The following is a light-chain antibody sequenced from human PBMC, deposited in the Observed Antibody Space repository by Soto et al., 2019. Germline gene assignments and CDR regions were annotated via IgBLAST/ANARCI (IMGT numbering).Light chain of an antibody. CDR3: QQYNTYPWT. V-gene: IGKV1-5*01. CDR2: DAS. J-gene: IGKJ1*01. Sequence: DIQIPQSPSTLSASVGDRVTITCLASQSISSWLAWYQQKPGKAPKLLLYDASTLQSGVPSRFSGSGSGTDFTLTISRLHPDDFATYYCQQYNTYPWTFGQGTKV. CDR1: QSISSW.